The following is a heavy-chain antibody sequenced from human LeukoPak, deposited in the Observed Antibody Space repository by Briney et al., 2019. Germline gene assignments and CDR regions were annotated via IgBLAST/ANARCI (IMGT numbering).Heavy chain of an antibody. CDR1: GGTFSSYA. CDR3: AIYSKVKEYYYYGMDV. J-gene: IGHJ6*02. D-gene: IGHD4-11*01. Sequence: SVKVSCKASGGTFSSYAISWVRQAPGQGLEWMGRIIPIFGIANYAQKFQGRVTITADKSTSTAYMELSSLRSEDTAVYYCAIYSKVKEYYYYGMDVWGQGTTVTVPS. CDR2: IIPIFGIA. V-gene: IGHV1-69*04.